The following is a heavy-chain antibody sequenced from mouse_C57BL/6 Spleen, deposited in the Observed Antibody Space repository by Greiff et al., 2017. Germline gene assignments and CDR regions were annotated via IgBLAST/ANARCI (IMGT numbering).Heavy chain of an antibody. CDR3: FITTVIAPYYYAMDY. V-gene: IGHV6-6*01. CDR1: GFTFSDAW. D-gene: IGHD1-1*01. CDR2: IRNKANNHAT. Sequence: EVKLVESGGGLVQPGGSMKLSCAASGFTFSDAWMDWVRQSPEKGLEWVAEIRNKANNHATYYAESVKGRFTISRDDSKSSVYLQMNSLRAEDTGIYYCFITTVIAPYYYAMDYWGQRTSVTVSS. J-gene: IGHJ4*01.